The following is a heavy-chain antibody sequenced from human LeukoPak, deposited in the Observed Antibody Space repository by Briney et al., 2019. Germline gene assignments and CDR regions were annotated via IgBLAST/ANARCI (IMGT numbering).Heavy chain of an antibody. CDR2: ISYSGST. V-gene: IGHV4-59*11. Sequence: SETLSLTCTVSGGAFSSHYWTWIRQPPGKGLEWMGDISYSGSTNYNPSLQSRVTISVDTSKTDFSLKLSSVTAADTAVYYCARYEVLMGTWFDPWGQGTLVTVSS. D-gene: IGHD1-1*01. CDR3: ARYEVLMGTWFDP. J-gene: IGHJ5*02. CDR1: GGAFSSHY.